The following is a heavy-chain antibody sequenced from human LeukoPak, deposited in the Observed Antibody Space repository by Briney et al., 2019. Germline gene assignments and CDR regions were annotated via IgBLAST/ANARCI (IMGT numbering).Heavy chain of an antibody. Sequence: SETLSLTRAVSGGSISSYYCSWIRQPPGKGLEGIGDIYYSGSTNYNPSLKSRVTISVDTSKNQFSLKLSPVTAADTAVYYCASSYYDFWSGYPNYYYMDVWGKGTTVTVSS. D-gene: IGHD3-3*01. J-gene: IGHJ6*03. CDR3: ASSYYDFWSGYPNYYYMDV. V-gene: IGHV4-59*08. CDR2: IYYSGST. CDR1: GGSISSYY.